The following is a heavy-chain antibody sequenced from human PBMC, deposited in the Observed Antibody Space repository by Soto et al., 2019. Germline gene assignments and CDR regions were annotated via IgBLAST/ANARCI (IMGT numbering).Heavy chain of an antibody. CDR2: LAYSGSP. CDR1: GGSISSGGYS. CDR3: ARITTFLTFDI. D-gene: IGHD1-1*01. V-gene: IGHV4-61*08. J-gene: IGHJ3*02. Sequence: SETLSLTCAVSGGSISSGGYSWSWIRQPPGNGLEWIGYLAYSGSPNYSPSLKSRVTISLDRSKNQFSVKLSSVTAADTVVYYCARITTFLTFDIWGQGTMVTVSS.